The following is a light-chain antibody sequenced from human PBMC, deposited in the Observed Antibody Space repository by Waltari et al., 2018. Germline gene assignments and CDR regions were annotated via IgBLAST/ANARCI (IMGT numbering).Light chain of an antibody. V-gene: IGLV1-40*01. CDR2: ANN. J-gene: IGLJ1*01. Sequence: QSVLTQPPSVSGAPGQRVTISCTGSKSNTGAGYDVSWYQQLPGTAPKFLIYANNNRPSGVPDRFSGSKSGTSASLAITGLQAEDEADYYCQSYDNGLNGPYVFGTGTRVTVL. CDR3: QSYDNGLNGPYV. CDR1: KSNTGAGYD.